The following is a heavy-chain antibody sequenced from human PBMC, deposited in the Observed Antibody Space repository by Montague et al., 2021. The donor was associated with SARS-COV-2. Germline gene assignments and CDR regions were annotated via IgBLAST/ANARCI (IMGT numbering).Heavy chain of an antibody. CDR2: IYWDDDK. CDR3: AHRGGRSRTKSYLDY. CDR1: GFSLSTSGEA. D-gene: IGHD6-13*01. V-gene: IGHV2-5*02. J-gene: IGHJ4*02. Sequence: PALVKPTQTLTLTCTFSGFSLSTSGEAVGWIRQPPGKALEWLALIYWDDDKRYSPSLKSRLTITKDTSKNQVVLTMTNMDPVDTATYYCAHRGGRSRTKSYLDYWGEGTLDTVSS.